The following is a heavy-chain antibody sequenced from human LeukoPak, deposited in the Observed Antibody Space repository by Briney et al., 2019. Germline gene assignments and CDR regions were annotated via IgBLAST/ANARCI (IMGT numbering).Heavy chain of an antibody. CDR2: IKSKTDGGTT. CDR3: TTALRFLEWLPNYYYYGMDV. CDR1: GFTFSNAW. D-gene: IGHD3-3*01. V-gene: IGHV3-15*01. Sequence: GGSLRLSCAASGFTFSNAWMSWVRQAPGKGLEWVGRIKSKTDGGTTDYAAPVKGRFTISRDDSKNTLYLQMNSLKTEDTAVYYCTTALRFLEWLPNYYYYGMDVWGQGTTVTVSS. J-gene: IGHJ6*02.